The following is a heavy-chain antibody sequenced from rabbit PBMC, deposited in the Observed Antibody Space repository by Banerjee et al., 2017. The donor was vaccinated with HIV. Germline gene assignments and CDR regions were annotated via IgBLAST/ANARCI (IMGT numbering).Heavy chain of an antibody. Sequence: QEQLEESGGDLVKPEGSLTLTCTASGFSFSNKCVMCWVRQAPGKGLEWIGCIYTGSGATYYASWAKGRFTISRPSSTTVTLQMSSLTAADTATYFCARDHAATYYTGYYFILWGQGTLVTVS. V-gene: IGHV1S45*01. CDR1: GFSFSNKCV. CDR2: IYTGSGAT. CDR3: ARDHAATYYTGYYFIL. D-gene: IGHD8-1*01. J-gene: IGHJ4*01.